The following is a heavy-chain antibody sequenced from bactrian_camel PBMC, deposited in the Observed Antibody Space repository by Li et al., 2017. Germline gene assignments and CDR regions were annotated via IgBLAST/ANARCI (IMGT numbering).Heavy chain of an antibody. J-gene: IGHJ6*01. D-gene: IGHD6*01. Sequence: EVQLVESGGGSVQTGGSLRLSCAASGSGYISGTACMGWFRDVPGKGREGIAGLWTGDGSTYYSDSVKGRFTISRDKAKNTAFLQMNNLTSEDTALYYCATDLPENGGSWYAFGYWGQGTQVTVS. CDR1: GSGYISGTAC. CDR3: ATDLPENGGSWYAFGY. V-gene: IGHV3S40*01. CDR2: LWTGDGST.